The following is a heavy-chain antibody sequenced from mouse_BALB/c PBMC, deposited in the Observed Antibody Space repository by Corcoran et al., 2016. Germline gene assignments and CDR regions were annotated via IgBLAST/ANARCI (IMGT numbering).Heavy chain of an antibody. Sequence: EVQLQQSGAELVKPGASVKLSCTASGFNIKDTYMHWVKQRPEQGLEWIGRIDPANGNTKYDPKFQSKATITADTSSNTAYLQLSSLTSEYTAVYYCARWDWYFDGWGAGTTVTVSS. CDR3: ARWDWYFDG. V-gene: IGHV14-3*02. CDR1: GFNIKDTY. CDR2: IDPANGNT. J-gene: IGHJ1*01.